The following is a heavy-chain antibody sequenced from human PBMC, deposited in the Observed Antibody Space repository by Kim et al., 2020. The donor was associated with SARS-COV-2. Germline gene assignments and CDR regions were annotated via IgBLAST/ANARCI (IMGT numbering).Heavy chain of an antibody. V-gene: IGHV1-69*01. J-gene: IGHJ4*02. D-gene: IGHD6-6*01. CDR3: ARVGAYSSSPNFDS. Sequence: NFQGMVTITADESTSTAYMELSSLRSEDTAVYYCARVGAYSSSPNFDSWGQGTLVTVSS.